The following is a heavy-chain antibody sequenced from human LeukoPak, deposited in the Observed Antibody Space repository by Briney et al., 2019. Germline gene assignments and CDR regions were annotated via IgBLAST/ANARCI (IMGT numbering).Heavy chain of an antibody. CDR3: AGTYSSNWNWFDP. J-gene: IGHJ5*02. CDR1: GFXVSSNY. V-gene: IGHV3-66*01. CDR2: IYSGGST. Sequence: PGGSLRLSCAASGFXVSSNYISWVRQAPGKGLEWLSIIYSGGSTYYADSVKGRFTISRDNSKNTLFLQMNSLRAEDTAVYYCAGTYSSNWNWFDPWGQGTLVTVSS. D-gene: IGHD6-13*01.